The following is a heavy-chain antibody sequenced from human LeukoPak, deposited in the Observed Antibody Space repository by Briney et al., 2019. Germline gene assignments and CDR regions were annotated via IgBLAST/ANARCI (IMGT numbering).Heavy chain of an antibody. Sequence: PGGSLRLSCAASGFTFSSYSMNWVRQAPGKGLEWVSSISSSSSYIYYADSVKGRFTISRDNAKNSLYLQMNSLRAEDTAVYYCTTRYSGYEPYYAMDVWGQGTTVTVSS. D-gene: IGHD5-12*01. CDR1: GFTFSSYS. CDR3: TTRYSGYEPYYAMDV. J-gene: IGHJ6*02. V-gene: IGHV3-21*01. CDR2: ISSSSSYI.